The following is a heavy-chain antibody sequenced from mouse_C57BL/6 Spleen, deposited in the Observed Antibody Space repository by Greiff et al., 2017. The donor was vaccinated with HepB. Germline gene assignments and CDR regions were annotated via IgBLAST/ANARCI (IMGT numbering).Heavy chain of an antibody. CDR3: TTGFHYYAMDY. CDR2: IDPANGDT. CDR1: GFNIKDDY. V-gene: IGHV14-4*01. Sequence: VQLKQSGAELVRPGASVKLSCTASGFNIKDDYMHWVKQRPEQGLEWIGWIDPANGDTEYASKFQGKAPITADTSTNTAYLQLSSLTSEDTAVYYCTTGFHYYAMDYWGQGTSVTVAS. J-gene: IGHJ4*01.